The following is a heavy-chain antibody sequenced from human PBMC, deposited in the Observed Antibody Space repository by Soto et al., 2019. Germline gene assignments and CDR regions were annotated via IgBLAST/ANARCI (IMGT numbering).Heavy chain of an antibody. CDR2: INAGNGHT. D-gene: IGHD2-15*01. CDR3: ARGPGGPDGPGDY. V-gene: IGHV1-3*01. J-gene: IGHJ4*02. CDR1: GYTFTSYA. Sequence: QVQLVQSGAEVKKPGASVKVSCKASGYTFTSYAMQWVRQAPGQRLEWMGWINAGNGHTKYSQNFKGRVTITRDTSASTAYMELSSLRSEDTAVYYCARGPGGPDGPGDYWGQGTLVTVSS.